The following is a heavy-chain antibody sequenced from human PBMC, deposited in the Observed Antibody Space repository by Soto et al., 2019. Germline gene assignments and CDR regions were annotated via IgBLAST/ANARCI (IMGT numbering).Heavy chain of an antibody. J-gene: IGHJ5*02. V-gene: IGHV3-23*01. CDR1: GFPFSSRA. CDR2: ISGSGTIT. D-gene: IGHD2-15*01. Sequence: EVQLLESGGGLVQPGGSLRLSCAASGFPFSSRAMSWVRQAPGKGMEWVSAISGSGTITYYEDSVKGGFTISKDTSKNTLYPQMNSLSANDTAAYDCREWARYCSGADCRAWGQGTLVTVSS. CDR3: REWARYCSGADCRA.